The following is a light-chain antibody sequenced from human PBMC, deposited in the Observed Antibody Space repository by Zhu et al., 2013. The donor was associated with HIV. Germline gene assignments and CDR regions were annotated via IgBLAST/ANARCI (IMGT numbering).Light chain of an antibody. Sequence: DIQMTQSPSSLSASVGDRVTITCRASQSISSYLNWYQQKPGKAPKLLIYAASSLQSGVPSRFSASGSGTDFTLSISDLQPEDSATYYCQQAHNFPRTFGQGTKVEIK. J-gene: IGKJ1*01. CDR2: AAS. V-gene: IGKV1-39*01. CDR1: QSISSY. CDR3: QQAHNFPRT.